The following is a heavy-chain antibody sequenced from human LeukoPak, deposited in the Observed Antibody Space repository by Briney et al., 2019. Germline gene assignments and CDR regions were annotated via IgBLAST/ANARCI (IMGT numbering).Heavy chain of an antibody. V-gene: IGHV4-61*01. CDR3: ARDSYYGSGSYYGYYYGMDV. D-gene: IGHD3-10*01. CDR1: GGSVSSGSYY. J-gene: IGHJ6*02. CDR2: IYYSGST. Sequence: PSETLSLTCTVSGGSVSSGSYYWSCIRQPPGKGREWIGYIYYSGSTKYNLSLKSRVTISVDTSKNQFSLKLSSVTAADTAVYYCARDSYYGSGSYYGYYYGMDVWGQGTTVTVSS.